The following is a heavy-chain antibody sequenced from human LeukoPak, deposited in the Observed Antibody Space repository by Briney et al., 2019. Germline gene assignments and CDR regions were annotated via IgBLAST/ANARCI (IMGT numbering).Heavy chain of an antibody. J-gene: IGHJ4*02. V-gene: IGHV3-30*03. CDR2: ISYDGSNK. CDR3: VRSLDY. Sequence: GGSLRLSCAASGFTFSSYGMHWVRQAPGKGLEWVAVISYDGSNKYYADSVKGRFTISRDNSKNTVYLQMNSLRVEDTALYYCVRSLDYWGQGTLVTVSS. CDR1: GFTFSSYG.